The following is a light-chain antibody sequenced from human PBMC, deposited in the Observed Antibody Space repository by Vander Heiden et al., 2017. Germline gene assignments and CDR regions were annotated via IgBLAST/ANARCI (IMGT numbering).Light chain of an antibody. Sequence: QSVLTQPPSASGAPGQRVTISCSGSSSNIGTYSVYWYQQLPGTSPKLLMYKNNQRPSGVPDRFSGSKSGTSASLAISGLRSEDEADYYCAAWDDSLDGLVVFGGGTKLTVL. J-gene: IGLJ2*01. CDR2: KNN. V-gene: IGLV1-47*01. CDR1: SSNIGTYS. CDR3: AAWDDSLDGLVV.